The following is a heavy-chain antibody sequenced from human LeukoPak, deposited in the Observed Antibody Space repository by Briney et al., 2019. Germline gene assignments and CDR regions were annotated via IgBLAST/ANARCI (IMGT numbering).Heavy chain of an antibody. CDR3: ARDLHNDYGSLSFDY. J-gene: IGHJ4*02. CDR2: IIPIFGTA. CDR1: GGTFSSYA. V-gene: IGHV1-69*05. Sequence: GASVKVSCKASGGTFSSYAISWVRQAPGQGLEWMGRIIPIFGTANYAQKFQGRVTITTDASSSTASMELSSLRSADTAVYYCARDLHNDYGSLSFDYWGQGTLVTVSS. D-gene: IGHD3-16*01.